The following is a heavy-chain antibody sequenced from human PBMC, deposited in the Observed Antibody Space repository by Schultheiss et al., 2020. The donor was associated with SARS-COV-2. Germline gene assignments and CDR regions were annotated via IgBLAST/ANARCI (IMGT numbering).Heavy chain of an antibody. J-gene: IGHJ4*02. Sequence: GGSLRLSCEVSGFTFSYYAMSWVRQAPGKGLEWVSRIKSDGRSTSYADSVKGRFTISRDNAKNTLYLQMNSLRVEDTAVYYCARSYYYDSSGYYEYYFDYWGQGTLVTVSS. D-gene: IGHD3-22*01. V-gene: IGHV3-74*01. CDR3: ARSYYYDSSGYYEYYFDY. CDR2: IKSDGRST. CDR1: GFTFSYYA.